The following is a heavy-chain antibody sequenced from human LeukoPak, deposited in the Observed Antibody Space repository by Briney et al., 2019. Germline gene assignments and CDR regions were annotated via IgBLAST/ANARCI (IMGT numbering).Heavy chain of an antibody. V-gene: IGHV4-4*07. CDR1: GGSISSYY. CDR2: IYTSGSA. CDR3: AREAYGDYADQTFDY. D-gene: IGHD4-17*01. J-gene: IGHJ4*02. Sequence: PSETLSLTCTVSGGSISSYYWSWIRQPAGKGPEWIGRIYTSGSANYNPSLKSRVTMSVDTSKNQFSLKLSSVTAADTAVYYCAREAYGDYADQTFDYWGQGTLVTVSS.